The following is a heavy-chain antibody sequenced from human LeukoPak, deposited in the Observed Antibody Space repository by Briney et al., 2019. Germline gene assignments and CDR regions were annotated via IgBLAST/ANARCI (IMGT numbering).Heavy chain of an antibody. V-gene: IGHV4-61*02. CDR1: GGSISSGSYY. CDR2: IYTSGST. Sequence: ASETLSLTCTVSGGSISSGSYYWSWIRQPAGKGLEWIGRIYTSGSTNYNPSLKSRVTISVDTSKNQFSLKLSSVTAADTAVYYCARGGAMANMRIDYWGQGTLVTVSS. J-gene: IGHJ4*02. D-gene: IGHD3-16*01. CDR3: ARGGAMANMRIDY.